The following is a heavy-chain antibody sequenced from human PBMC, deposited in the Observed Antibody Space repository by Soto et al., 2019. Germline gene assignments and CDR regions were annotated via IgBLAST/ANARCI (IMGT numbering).Heavy chain of an antibody. J-gene: IGHJ5*02. Sequence: SETLSLTCAVYGGSFSGYYWSWIRQPPGKGLAWIGSLYYSGSTNYNPSLTSRATISVDTSKNQLSLKLSTMTAADTAVYYCAGWGYDFWSGYYSWFGPWGQGTLVTVSS. CDR3: AGWGYDFWSGYYSWFGP. D-gene: IGHD3-3*01. CDR1: GGSFSGYY. V-gene: IGHV4-34*11. CDR2: LYYSGST.